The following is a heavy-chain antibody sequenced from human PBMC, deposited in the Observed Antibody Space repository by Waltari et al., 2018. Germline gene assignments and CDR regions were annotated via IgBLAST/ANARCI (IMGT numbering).Heavy chain of an antibody. V-gene: IGHV3-7*04. D-gene: IGHD6-19*01. J-gene: IGHJ3*01. CDR2: IKQDGSEK. Sequence: EVQLVESGGGWVQPGGSLRLSCAASGFTFRSYWLTWVRQAPGKGLEWVANIKQDGSEKSYVDSVKGRFLMSRDNAKNSLSLQMNSLKAEDTAVYYCARPFRSGWYDGSFDVWGQGTMVTVSS. CDR1: GFTFRSYW. CDR3: ARPFRSGWYDGSFDV.